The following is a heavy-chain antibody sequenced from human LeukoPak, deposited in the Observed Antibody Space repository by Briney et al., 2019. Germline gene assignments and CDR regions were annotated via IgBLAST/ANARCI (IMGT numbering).Heavy chain of an antibody. V-gene: IGHV4-34*01. CDR1: GGSFSGYY. CDR2: INHSGST. CDR3: ARGGHGSLHYYYYYYMDV. J-gene: IGHJ6*03. Sequence: SETLSLTCAVYGGSFSGYYWSWIRQPPGKGLEWIGEINHSGSTNYNPSLKSRVTISVDTSKNQFSLKLSSVTAADTAVYYCARGGHGSLHYYYYYYMDVWGKGTTVTVSS.